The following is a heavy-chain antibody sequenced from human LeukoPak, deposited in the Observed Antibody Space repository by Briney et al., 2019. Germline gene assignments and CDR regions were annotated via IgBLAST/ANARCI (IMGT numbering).Heavy chain of an antibody. CDR1: GESFSGYY. Sequence: PSETLSLTCAVYGESFSGYYWSWIRQPPGKGLEWIGEINHSGSTNYNPSLKSRVTISVDTSKNQFSLKLSSVTAADTAVYYCARGSSPRRWFDPWGQGTLVTVSS. CDR3: ARGSSPRRWFDP. CDR2: INHSGST. D-gene: IGHD1-26*01. V-gene: IGHV4-34*01. J-gene: IGHJ5*02.